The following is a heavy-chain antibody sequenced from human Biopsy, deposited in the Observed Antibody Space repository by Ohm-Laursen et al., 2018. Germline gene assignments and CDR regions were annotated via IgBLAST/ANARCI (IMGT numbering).Heavy chain of an antibody. D-gene: IGHD1-14*01. J-gene: IGHJ5*02. V-gene: IGHV4-4*07. Sequence: GTLSLTCTVSGGSLSSYSWSWIRQPAGKGLEWIGQIYTSGITNYNPSLKSRVTMAVDTSKNKFSLRVSSVTAADTAVYYCARDRDRRGWFDPWGQGTLVTVSS. CDR1: GGSLSSYS. CDR3: ARDRDRRGWFDP. CDR2: IYTSGIT.